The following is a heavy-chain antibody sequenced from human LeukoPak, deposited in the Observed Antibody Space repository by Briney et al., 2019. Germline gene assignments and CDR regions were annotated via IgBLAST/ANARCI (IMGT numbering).Heavy chain of an antibody. CDR1: GFTFSSYG. V-gene: IGHV3-23*01. J-gene: IGHJ4*02. D-gene: IGHD5-24*01. CDR3: AKDLGKKEMATDY. CDR2: ISGSGGST. Sequence: GGTLRLSCAASGFTFSSYGMSWVRQAPGKGLEWVSAISGSGGSTYYADSVKGRFTISRDNSKNTLYLQMNSLRAEDTAVYYCAKDLGKKEMATDYWGQGTLVTVSS.